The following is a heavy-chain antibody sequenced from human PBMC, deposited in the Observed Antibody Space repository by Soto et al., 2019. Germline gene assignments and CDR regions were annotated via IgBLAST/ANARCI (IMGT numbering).Heavy chain of an antibody. D-gene: IGHD3-16*02. J-gene: IGHJ6*03. CDR3: AMIITASGGLIVTYYYYYMDV. V-gene: IGHV1-8*01. CDR2: MNPNSGNT. Sequence: ASVKVSCKASGYTFTSYDINWVRQATGQGLEWMGWMNPNSGNTGYAQKFQGRVTMTRNTSISTAYMELSSLRSEDTVVYYCAMIITASGGLIVTYYYYYMDVLGKGTTVTVSS. CDR1: GYTFTSYD.